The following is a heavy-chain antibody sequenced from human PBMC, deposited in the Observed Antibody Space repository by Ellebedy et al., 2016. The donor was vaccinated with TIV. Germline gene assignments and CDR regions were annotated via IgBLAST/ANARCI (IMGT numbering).Heavy chain of an antibody. D-gene: IGHD2/OR15-2a*01. CDR3: ARHVPHTFESDY. Sequence: GGSLRLSXKGSGYSFTSYWIGWVRQMPGKGLEWMGIIYPGDSDTRYSTSFQGQVTISADKSISTAYLQWSSLKASDTAMYYCARHVPHTFESDYWGQGTLVTVSS. J-gene: IGHJ4*02. CDR2: IYPGDSDT. CDR1: GYSFTSYW. V-gene: IGHV5-51*01.